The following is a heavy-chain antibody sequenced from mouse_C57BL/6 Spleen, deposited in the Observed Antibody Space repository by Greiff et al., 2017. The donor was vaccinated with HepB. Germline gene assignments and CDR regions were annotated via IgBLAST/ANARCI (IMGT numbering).Heavy chain of an antibody. Sequence: EVQLQQSGAELVKPGASVKLSCTASGFNIKDYYMHWVKQRTEQGLGWIGRIDPEDGETKYAPKFKGKATITADTSSNTADLQLSSLTPEDTAVDYCARITVDWYFDVWGTGTTVTVSS. D-gene: IGHD1-1*01. CDR1: GFNIKDYY. CDR2: IDPEDGET. V-gene: IGHV14-2*01. CDR3: ARITVDWYFDV. J-gene: IGHJ1*03.